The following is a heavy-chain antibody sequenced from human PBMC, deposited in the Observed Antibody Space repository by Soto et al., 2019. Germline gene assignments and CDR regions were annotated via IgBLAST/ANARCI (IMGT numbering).Heavy chain of an antibody. V-gene: IGHV3-23*01. CDR2: ISGSGGST. CDR1: GFSLSRYS. D-gene: IGHD3-10*01. J-gene: IGHJ4*02. Sequence: GGSLSLSCAASGFSLSRYSISWVRQAPGKGLEWVSAISGSGGSTYYADSVKGRFTISRDNSKNTLYLQMNSLRAEDTAVYYCAKDTRQLWLGELSPSFDYWGQGTLFTVS. CDR3: AKDTRQLWLGELSPSFDY.